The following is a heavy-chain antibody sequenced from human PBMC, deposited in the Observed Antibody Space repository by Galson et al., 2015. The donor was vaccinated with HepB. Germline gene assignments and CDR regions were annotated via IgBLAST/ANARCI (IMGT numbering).Heavy chain of an antibody. CDR1: GFTFSSYA. D-gene: IGHD3-3*01. J-gene: IGHJ4*02. CDR3: AKPGELRFLEWLFCD. CDR2: ISGSGGST. Sequence: SLRLSCAASGFTFSSYAMSWVRQAPGKGLEWVSAISGSGGSTYYADSVKGRFTISRDNSKNTLYLQMNSLRAEDTAVYYCAKPGELRFLEWLFCDWGQGTLVTVSS. V-gene: IGHV3-23*01.